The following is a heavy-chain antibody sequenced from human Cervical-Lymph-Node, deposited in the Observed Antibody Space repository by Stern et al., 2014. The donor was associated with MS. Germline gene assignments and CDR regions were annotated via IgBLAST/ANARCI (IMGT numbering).Heavy chain of an antibody. D-gene: IGHD5-12*01. CDR2: XAYDGSDK. Sequence: VQLVESGGGVVQPGRSLRLSCAASGFTFSYHAMHWVRQAPGKGLEWVAXXAYDGSDKNEADSVKGRFTISKDNSRNKLYLQMKILRVDDTDVYYCARGGAVATSDYYFDYWGQGILVTVSS. J-gene: IGHJ4*02. CDR1: GFTFSYHA. CDR3: ARGGAVATSDYYFDY. V-gene: IGHV3-30*01.